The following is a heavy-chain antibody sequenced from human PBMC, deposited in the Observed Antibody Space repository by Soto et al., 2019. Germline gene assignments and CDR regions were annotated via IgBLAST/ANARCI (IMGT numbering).Heavy chain of an antibody. D-gene: IGHD2-15*01. CDR2: IYHTGTT. J-gene: IGHJ4*02. CDR1: GGSINSGGYS. CDR3: ARRWGRSFDY. V-gene: IGHV4-30-2*01. Sequence: PSETLSLTCTVSGGSINSGGYSWTWIRQPPGKGLEWIGFIYHTGTTYYNPSLKSRVTISVDTSKNQFSLKLSSVTAADTAVYYCARRWGRSFDYWGQGTLVTVSS.